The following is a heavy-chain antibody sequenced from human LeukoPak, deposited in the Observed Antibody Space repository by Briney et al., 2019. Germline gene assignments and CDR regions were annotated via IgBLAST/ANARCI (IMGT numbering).Heavy chain of an antibody. J-gene: IGHJ4*02. V-gene: IGHV3-15*01. CDR2: IKSKTDGGTT. Sequence: PGGSLRLSCAASGFTFSNAWMSWVRQAPGKGLEWVGRIKSKTDGGTTDYAAPVKGRFTISRDDSKNTLYLQMNSLKTEDTAVYYCARRGRDSDGYAHGYDFWGQGTLVTVSS. CDR1: GFTFSNAW. CDR3: ARRGRDSDGYAHGYDF. D-gene: IGHD3-22*01.